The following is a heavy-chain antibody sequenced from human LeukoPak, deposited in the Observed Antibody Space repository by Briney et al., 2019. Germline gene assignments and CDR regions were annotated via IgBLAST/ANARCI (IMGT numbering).Heavy chain of an antibody. CDR1: GYTFTRYP. D-gene: IGHD3-22*01. Sequence: ASVKVSCKASGYTFTRYPMHWVRQAPGQRLEWMGWINAGNGNTKYSQKFQGRVTITRDTSASTAYMELSSLRSEDTAVYYCARVTYDSSGYYLPYFDYWGQGTLVTVSS. J-gene: IGHJ4*02. CDR3: ARVTYDSSGYYLPYFDY. CDR2: INAGNGNT. V-gene: IGHV1-3*01.